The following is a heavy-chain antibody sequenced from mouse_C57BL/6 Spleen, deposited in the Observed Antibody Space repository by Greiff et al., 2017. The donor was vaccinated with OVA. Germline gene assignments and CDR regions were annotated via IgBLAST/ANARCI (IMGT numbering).Heavy chain of an antibody. CDR1: GYTFTDYE. CDR2: IDPETGGT. J-gene: IGHJ3*01. CDR3: TSSPPFAY. V-gene: IGHV1-15*01. Sequence: VKLQESGAELVRPGASVTLSCKASGYTFTDYEMHWVKQTPVHGLEWIGAIDPETGGTAYNQKFKGKAILTADKSSSTAYMELRSLTSEDSAVYYCTSSPPFAYWGQGTLVTVSA.